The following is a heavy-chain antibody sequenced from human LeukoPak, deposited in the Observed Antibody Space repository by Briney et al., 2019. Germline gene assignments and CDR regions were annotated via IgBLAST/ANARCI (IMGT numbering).Heavy chain of an antibody. Sequence: SVKVSCKASGGTFSSYAISWVRQAPGQGLEWMGRIIPILGIANYAQKLQGRVTMTTDTSTSTAYMELRSLRSDDTAVYYCARVGGIAARPGDYYYYMDVWGKGTTVTVSS. J-gene: IGHJ6*03. D-gene: IGHD6-6*01. CDR3: ARVGGIAARPGDYYYYMDV. V-gene: IGHV1-69*04. CDR2: IIPILGIA. CDR1: GGTFSSYA.